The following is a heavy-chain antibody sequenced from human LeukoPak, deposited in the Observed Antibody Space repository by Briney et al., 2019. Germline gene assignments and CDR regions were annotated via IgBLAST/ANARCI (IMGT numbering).Heavy chain of an antibody. J-gene: IGHJ5*02. V-gene: IGHV1-2*02. D-gene: IGHD6-13*01. CDR2: INPNSGGT. CDR1: AYTFASYG. CDR3: ARVRVGSWYAGELTGSRRFNWFDP. Sequence: ASVKVSCKASAYTFASYGISWVRQAPGQGLEWMGWINPNSGGTNYAQKFQGRVTMTRDTSISTAYMELSRLRSDDTAVYYCARVRVGSWYAGELTGSRRFNWFDPSGQGTLVTVSS.